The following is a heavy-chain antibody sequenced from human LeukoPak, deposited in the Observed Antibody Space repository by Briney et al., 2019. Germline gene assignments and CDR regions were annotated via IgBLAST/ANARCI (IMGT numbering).Heavy chain of an antibody. CDR1: GYTFTGYY. CDR2: INPNSGGT. CDR3: ARDLSTGYSSSPHAFDI. V-gene: IGHV1-2*02. D-gene: IGHD6-13*01. J-gene: IGHJ3*02. Sequence: GASVKVSCKAPGYTFTGYYMHWVRQAPGQGLEWMGWINPNSGGTNYAQKFQGRVTMTRDTSISTAYMELSRLRSDDTAVYYCARDLSTGYSSSPHAFDIWGQGTMVTVSS.